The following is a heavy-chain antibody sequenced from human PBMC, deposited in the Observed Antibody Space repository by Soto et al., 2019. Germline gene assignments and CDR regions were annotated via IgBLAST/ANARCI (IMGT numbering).Heavy chain of an antibody. V-gene: IGHV3-7*01. CDR2: IKQGGREK. CDR1: GFSFSSYW. J-gene: IGHJ4*02. CDR3: ARDWLPDY. D-gene: IGHD3-9*01. Sequence: EVQLVESGGGLVQPGGSLRLSCAASGFSFSSYWMSWVRQAPGTGLEWVANIKQGGREKYYVDSVKGRFTVSRDNAKNSLYLQMNSLRAEDTRVYYWARDWLPDYWGQGTLVTVSS.